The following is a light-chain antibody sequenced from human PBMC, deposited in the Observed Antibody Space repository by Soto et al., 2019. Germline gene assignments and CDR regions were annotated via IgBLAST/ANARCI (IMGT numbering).Light chain of an antibody. J-gene: IGLJ2*01. CDR3: SSYTSSSTPVV. CDR1: SSDVGGYNY. V-gene: IGLV2-14*01. CDR2: EVS. Sequence: SALTQPASVSGSPGQSITISCTGTSSDVGGYNYVSWYQQHPGKAPKLMIYEVSNRPSGVSNRFSGSQSGNTASLTISGLQAEDEADYYCSSYTSSSTPVVFGGGTKLTVL.